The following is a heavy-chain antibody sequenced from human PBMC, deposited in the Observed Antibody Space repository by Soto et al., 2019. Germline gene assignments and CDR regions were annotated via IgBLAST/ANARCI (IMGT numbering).Heavy chain of an antibody. CDR2: VSSTSGYI. V-gene: IGHV3-21*01. J-gene: IGHJ4*02. D-gene: IGHD5-18*01. CDR1: GFTFSNYK. CDR3: ARANVDTSVVNEYYFDY. Sequence: GGSLRLSCAVFGFTFSNYKMSWVRQAPGKGLEWVSSVSSTSGYIYYGDSVKGRFTISRDNAKNSLYLQMNSLRAEDTAVYYCARANVDTSVVNEYYFDYWGQGTLVTVSS.